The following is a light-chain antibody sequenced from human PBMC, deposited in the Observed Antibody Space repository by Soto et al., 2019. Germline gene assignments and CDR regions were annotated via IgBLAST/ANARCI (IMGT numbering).Light chain of an antibody. V-gene: IGLV2-14*01. Sequence: QSVLTQPASVSGSPGQSITISCTGTSSDVGGYNFVSWYQHHPGKAPKLMFYEVSNRPSVVSNRFSGSKSGNTASLTISGLQAEDEAGYYCSSYTSSNTVVFGGGTKLTVL. CDR1: SSDVGGYNF. J-gene: IGLJ2*01. CDR2: EVS. CDR3: SSYTSSNTVV.